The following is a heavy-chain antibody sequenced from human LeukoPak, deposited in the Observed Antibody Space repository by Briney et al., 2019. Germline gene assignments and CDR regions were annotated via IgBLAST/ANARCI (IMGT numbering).Heavy chain of an antibody. CDR1: GGSISSGSYY. CDR2: IYTSGST. Sequence: TSETLSLTCTVSGGSISSGSYYWSWIRQPAGKGLEWIGRIYTSGSTNYNPSLKSRVTISVDTSKNKSTLKLSSVTAADTAVYYCARSRGYSYGPRQAFDIWGQGTVVTVSS. J-gene: IGHJ3*02. CDR3: ARSRGYSYGPRQAFDI. V-gene: IGHV4-61*02. D-gene: IGHD5-18*01.